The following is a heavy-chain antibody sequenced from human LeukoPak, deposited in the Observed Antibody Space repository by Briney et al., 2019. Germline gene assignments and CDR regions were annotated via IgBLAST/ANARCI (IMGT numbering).Heavy chain of an antibody. V-gene: IGHV4-38-2*02. Sequence: SETLSLTCTVSGYSITSGYYWGWIRQPPGKGLEWIGSIYHSGSTYYNPSLKSRVTISVDTSKNQFSLELSSVTAADTAVYYCASPTYCSGGSCYRAFDIWGQGTMVTVSS. CDR3: ASPTYCSGGSCYRAFDI. J-gene: IGHJ3*02. CDR1: GYSITSGYY. D-gene: IGHD2-15*01. CDR2: IYHSGST.